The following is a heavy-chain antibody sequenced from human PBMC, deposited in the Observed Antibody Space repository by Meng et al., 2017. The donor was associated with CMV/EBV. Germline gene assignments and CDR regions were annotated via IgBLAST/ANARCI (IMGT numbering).Heavy chain of an antibody. Sequence: ASVKVSCKASGYTFTSYDINWVRQATGQGLEWMGWMNPNSGNTGYAKKFQGRVTMTRNTSISTAYMELSSLRSEDTAVYYCASSHRWGFDYWGQGTLVTVSS. CDR2: MNPNSGNT. V-gene: IGHV1-8*01. CDR3: ASSHRWGFDY. J-gene: IGHJ4*02. CDR1: GYTFTSYD. D-gene: IGHD3-16*01.